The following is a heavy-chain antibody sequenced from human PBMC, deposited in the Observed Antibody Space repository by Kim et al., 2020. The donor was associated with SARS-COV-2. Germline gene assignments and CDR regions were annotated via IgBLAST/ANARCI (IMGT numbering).Heavy chain of an antibody. CDR2: IKEDGTVK. D-gene: IGHD6-13*01. J-gene: IGHJ4*02. V-gene: IGHV3-7*03. CDR1: GFTFSSSW. CDR3: VREWVC. Sequence: GGSLRLSCAASGFTFSSSWMSWVRQAPGKGLEWVANIKEDGTVKQYVGSVRGRFTISRDNAKNSLYLQVNTLRAEDTAVYYCVREWVCWGQGTLVTVSS.